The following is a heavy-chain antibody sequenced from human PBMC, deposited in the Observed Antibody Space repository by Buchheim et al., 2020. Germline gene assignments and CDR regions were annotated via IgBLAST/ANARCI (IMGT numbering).Heavy chain of an antibody. V-gene: IGHV3-48*03. D-gene: IGHD3-3*01. J-gene: IGHJ6*02. CDR3: ARDVGSYYDFWSGQDYYYYGMDV. CDR1: GFTFSSYE. Sequence: EVQLVESGGGLVQPGGSLRLSCAASGFTFSSYEMNWVRQAPGKGLEWVSYISSSGSTIYYADSVKGRFTISRDNAKKSLYLQMNSLRAEDTAVYYCARDVGSYYDFWSGQDYYYYGMDVWGQGTT. CDR2: ISSSGSTI.